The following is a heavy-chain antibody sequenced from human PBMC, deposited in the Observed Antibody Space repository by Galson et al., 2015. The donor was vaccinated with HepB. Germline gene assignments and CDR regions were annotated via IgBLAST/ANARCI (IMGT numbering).Heavy chain of an antibody. D-gene: IGHD3-9*01. V-gene: IGHV1-18*04. Sequence: SVKVSCKASGYTFTSFGISWVRQAPGQGLEWMGWISAYNGNTNYAQKLQGRVTMTTDTFTSTAYMELRSLRSDDTAVYYCARAGREPLGLRYFDWLLFSLDYWGQGTLVTVSS. J-gene: IGHJ4*02. CDR2: ISAYNGNT. CDR3: ARAGREPLGLRYFDWLLFSLDY. CDR1: GYTFTSFG.